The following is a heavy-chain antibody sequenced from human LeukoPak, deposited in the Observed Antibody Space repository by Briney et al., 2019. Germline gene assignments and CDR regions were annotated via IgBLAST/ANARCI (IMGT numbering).Heavy chain of an antibody. CDR1: GYTFTSYD. Sequence: ASVKVSCKASGYTFTSYDINWVRQATGQGLEWMGWMNPNSGNTGYAQKFQGRVTMTRNTSISTAYMELSSLRSGDTAVYYCARTYYDILTGDEPDAFDIWGQGTMVTVSS. D-gene: IGHD3-9*01. CDR3: ARTYYDILTGDEPDAFDI. V-gene: IGHV1-8*01. J-gene: IGHJ3*02. CDR2: MNPNSGNT.